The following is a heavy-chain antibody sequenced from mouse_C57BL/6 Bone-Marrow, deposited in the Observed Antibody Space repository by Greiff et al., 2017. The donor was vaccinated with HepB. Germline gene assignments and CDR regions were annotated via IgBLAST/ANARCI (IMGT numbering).Heavy chain of an antibody. V-gene: IGHV1-7*01. CDR1: GYTFTSYW. D-gene: IGHD2-10*01. J-gene: IGHJ1*03. CDR2: INPSSGYT. Sequence: QVHVKQSGAELAKPGASVKLSCKASGYTFTSYWMHWVKQRPGKGLEWIGYINPSSGYTKYNQKFKDKATLTADKSSSTAYMQLSSLTYEDSAVYYCLLPYWYFDVWGTGTTVTVSS. CDR3: LLPYWYFDV.